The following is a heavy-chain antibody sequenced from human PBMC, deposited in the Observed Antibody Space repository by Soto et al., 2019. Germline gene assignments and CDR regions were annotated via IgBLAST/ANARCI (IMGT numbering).Heavy chain of an antibody. Sequence: TFSRYAMHWVRQALGEGLEWVAVISRDGSSKYYGDSVKGRFTVSRDNSNNTLYLSMTSLRPDDTAVFYCARSRNGAVPDSINFWGQGTLVTVSS. CDR2: ISRDGSSK. CDR3: ARSRNGAVPDSINF. CDR1: TFSRYA. V-gene: IGHV3-30-3*01. D-gene: IGHD2-8*01. J-gene: IGHJ4*02.